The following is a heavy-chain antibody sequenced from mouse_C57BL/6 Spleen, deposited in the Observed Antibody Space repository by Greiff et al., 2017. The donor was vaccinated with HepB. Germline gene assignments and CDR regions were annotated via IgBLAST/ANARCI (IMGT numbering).Heavy chain of an antibody. D-gene: IGHD2-4*01. V-gene: IGHV3-6*01. Sequence: EVQRVESGPGLVKPSQSLSLTCSVTGYSITSGYYWNWIRQFPGNKLEWMGYISYDGSNNYNPSLKNRISITRDTSKNQFFLKLTSLTTEDTATYYCVLRGITTSYFDYWGQGTTLTVSS. CDR2: ISYDGSN. CDR1: GYSITSGYY. CDR3: VLRGITTSYFDY. J-gene: IGHJ2*01.